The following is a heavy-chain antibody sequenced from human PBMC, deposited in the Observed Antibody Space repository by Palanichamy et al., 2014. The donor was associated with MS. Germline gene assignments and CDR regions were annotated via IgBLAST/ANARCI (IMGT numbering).Heavy chain of an antibody. CDR3: ARDPRDYYYGMDV. CDR1: GGTFSSYT. V-gene: IGHV1-69*01. Sequence: QVQLVQSGAEVKKPGSSVKVSCKASGGTFSSYTINWVRQAPGQGLEWMGGIIPIFGTTNYTQKFQGRLTITADEPTSAAFMELRGLRSEDTAIYYCARDPRDYYYGMDVWGQGTAVTVSS. CDR2: IIPIFGTT. J-gene: IGHJ6*02.